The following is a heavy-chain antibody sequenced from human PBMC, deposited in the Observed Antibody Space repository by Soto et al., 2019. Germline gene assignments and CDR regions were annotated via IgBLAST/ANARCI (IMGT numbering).Heavy chain of an antibody. V-gene: IGHV4-59*08. CDR1: SGSINNYY. Sequence: QVQLQESGPGLVKPSETLSLTCTVSSGSINNYYWSWIRQPPGKGLEFIGYIYYAGTTTYNPSLNSRVTISVDTSKNQFSLKLSSVTAADTAVYYCARLGGYYQALDSWGQGTLLTVSS. CDR2: IYYAGTT. CDR3: ARLGGYYQALDS. J-gene: IGHJ4*02. D-gene: IGHD3-22*01.